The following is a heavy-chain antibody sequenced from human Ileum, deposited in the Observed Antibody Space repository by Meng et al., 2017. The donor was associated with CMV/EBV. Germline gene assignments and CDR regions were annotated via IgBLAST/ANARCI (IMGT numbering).Heavy chain of an antibody. CDR1: GFSFSRYW. Sequence: GGSLRLSCAASGFSFSRYWMTWVRQAPGKGLEWVANIKQDGSEKYYLDSVKGRFTVSRDNAKNSLYLQINTLRAEDTAVYYCARIGYSSSSLDYWGQGTLVTVSS. V-gene: IGHV3-7*01. CDR3: ARIGYSSSSLDY. D-gene: IGHD6-6*01. CDR2: IKQDGSEK. J-gene: IGHJ4*02.